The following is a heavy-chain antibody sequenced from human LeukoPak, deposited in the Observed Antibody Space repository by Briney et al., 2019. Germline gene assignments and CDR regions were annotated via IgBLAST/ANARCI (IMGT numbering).Heavy chain of an antibody. CDR3: ARDLKRGYSSGRYSWGTGSSNDF. Sequence: SVKVSCKASGGTFSSYAISWVRQAPGQGLEWMGGIIPIFGTANYAQKFQGRVTMTTDTSTSTTYMELRSLRSDDTAVYYCARDLKRGYSSGRYSWGTGSSNDFWGQGTLVTVSS. CDR2: IIPIFGTA. D-gene: IGHD6-19*01. V-gene: IGHV1-69*05. CDR1: GGTFSSYA. J-gene: IGHJ4*02.